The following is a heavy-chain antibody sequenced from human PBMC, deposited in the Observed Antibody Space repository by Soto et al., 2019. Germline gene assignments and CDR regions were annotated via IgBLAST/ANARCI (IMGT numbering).Heavy chain of an antibody. Sequence: QVQLVQSGAEVKKPGSSVKVSCKASGGTFSSYAISWVRQAPGQGLEWMGGIIPIFGTANYAQKFQGRVTITADESTSTAYMELISLRSEDTAVYYCARDVGGSGSSRIYGMDVWGQGTTVTVSS. CDR2: IIPIFGTA. CDR1: GGTFSSYA. V-gene: IGHV1-69*12. J-gene: IGHJ6*02. CDR3: ARDVGGSGSSRIYGMDV. D-gene: IGHD3-10*01.